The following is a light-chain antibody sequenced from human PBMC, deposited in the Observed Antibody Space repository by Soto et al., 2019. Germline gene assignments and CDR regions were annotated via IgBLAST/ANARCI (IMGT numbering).Light chain of an antibody. CDR3: QSYDNSLSGSYV. Sequence: QSVLTQPPSVSGAPGQRVTISCTGSSSIIGAGYDVHWYQQLPGTAPKLLIYGNNNRPSGVPDRFSGSKSGTSASLAITGLQAEDEADYYCQSYDNSLSGSYVFGTGTKLTVL. V-gene: IGLV1-40*01. J-gene: IGLJ1*01. CDR2: GNN. CDR1: SSIIGAGYD.